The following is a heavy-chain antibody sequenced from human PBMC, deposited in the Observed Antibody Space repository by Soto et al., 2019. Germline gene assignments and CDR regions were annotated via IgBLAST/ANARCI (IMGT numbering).Heavy chain of an antibody. D-gene: IGHD6-13*01. J-gene: IGHJ4*02. CDR1: GGTFSSYT. CDR3: AKNAGIAAAGNFDY. V-gene: IGHV1-69*02. Sequence: QVQLVQSGAEVKKPGSSVKVSCKASGGTFSSYTISWVRQAPGQGLEWMGRIIPILGIANYAQKFQGRVTITADKXXSTAYMELSSLRSEDTAVYYCAKNAGIAAAGNFDYWGQGTLVTVSS. CDR2: IIPILGIA.